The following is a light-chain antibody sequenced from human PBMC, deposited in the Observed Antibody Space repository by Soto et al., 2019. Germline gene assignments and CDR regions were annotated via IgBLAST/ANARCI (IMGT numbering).Light chain of an antibody. J-gene: IGKJ1*01. V-gene: IGKV3-20*01. Sequence: EIVLTQSPGTMSLSPGERATLSCRASQSVSNNYLAWYQQKPGQAPRLLIYVASNRATGIPDRFSGSGSGTDFTLTISRLEPEDFAVYYFQQYGSPGTVGQGTKVDIK. CDR3: QQYGSPGT. CDR2: VAS. CDR1: QSVSNNY.